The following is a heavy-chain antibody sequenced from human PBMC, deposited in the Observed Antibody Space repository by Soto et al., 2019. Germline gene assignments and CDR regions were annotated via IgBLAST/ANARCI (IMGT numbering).Heavy chain of an antibody. Sequence: GGSLRLSCVASGFMFDSYAINWVRQAPGKGLEWVSYISPGGDRIYYAEPLKGRITISRDNARNSLSLQMNILSDEDTAVYYCTKSADSAGWGVDFWGQGTLVTVSS. CDR2: ISPGGDRI. CDR1: GFMFDSYA. V-gene: IGHV3-48*02. CDR3: TKSADSAGWGVDF. D-gene: IGHD6-19*01. J-gene: IGHJ4*02.